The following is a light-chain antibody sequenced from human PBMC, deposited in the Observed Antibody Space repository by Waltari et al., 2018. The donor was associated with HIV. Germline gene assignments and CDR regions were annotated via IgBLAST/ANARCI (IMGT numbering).Light chain of an antibody. J-gene: IGKJ2*01. CDR2: WAS. CDR3: QQYHSVPYT. V-gene: IGKV4-1*01. CDR1: LGVLVSTNSKNY. Sequence: DIVMTLSPDSLAVSLGGRATISCRSSLGVLVSTNSKNYLAWYQQKAGQPPKVVISWASTRESGVPDRFRGSGSGTDFTLTISSLQAEDVSVYYWQQYHSVPYTFGQGTRLEI.